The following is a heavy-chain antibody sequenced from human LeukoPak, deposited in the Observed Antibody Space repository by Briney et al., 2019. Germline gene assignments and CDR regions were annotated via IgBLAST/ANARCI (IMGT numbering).Heavy chain of an antibody. CDR2: IIPIFGTT. CDR3: ARVGGDDIRRGELLLRCYFDH. CDR1: GDTFNNYA. J-gene: IGHJ4*02. V-gene: IGHV1-69*06. D-gene: IGHD3-10*01. Sequence: ASVKVSCKTSGDTFNNYALSWVRQAPGQGLEWMGGIIPIFGTTTFAQRFQGRLTITADKSTSTAYMELSGLRSEDTAVYYCARVGGDDIRRGELLLRCYFDHWGQGTLVTVSS.